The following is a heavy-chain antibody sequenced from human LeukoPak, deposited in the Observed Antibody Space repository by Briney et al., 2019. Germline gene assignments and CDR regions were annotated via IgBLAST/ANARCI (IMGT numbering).Heavy chain of an antibody. Sequence: ASVKVSCKVSGYTLTELSMHWMRQAPGKGLEWMGGFDPEDGETIYAQKFQGRVTMTEDTSTDTAYMELSSLRSEDTAVYYCATAYVDIVATSDYYYYYMDVWGKGTTVTVSS. CDR1: GYTLTELS. V-gene: IGHV1-24*01. CDR2: FDPEDGET. D-gene: IGHD5-12*01. CDR3: ATAYVDIVATSDYYYYYMDV. J-gene: IGHJ6*03.